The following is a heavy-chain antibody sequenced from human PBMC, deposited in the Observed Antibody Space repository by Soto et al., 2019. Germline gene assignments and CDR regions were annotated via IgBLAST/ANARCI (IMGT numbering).Heavy chain of an antibody. CDR3: ARGPRLLAPIHSFFEY. Sequence: GASVKVSCKASGYTFIDYYMHWVRQAPGQGLEWMGRINPNGGATNYAQKFQGWVTMTRDTSISTASMELSRLRSDDTAVYYCARGPRLLAPIHSFFEYWSQGTLVTVSS. CDR1: GYTFIDYY. J-gene: IGHJ4*02. CDR2: INPNGGAT. V-gene: IGHV1-2*04. D-gene: IGHD3-3*01.